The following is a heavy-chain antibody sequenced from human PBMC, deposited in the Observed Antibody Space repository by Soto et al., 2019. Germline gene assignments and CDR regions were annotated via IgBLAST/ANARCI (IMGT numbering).Heavy chain of an antibody. CDR1: GFTFSSYS. V-gene: IGHV3-21*01. CDR2: ISSSSSYI. CDR3: AKDSHDSSGYYYPRSAFDI. D-gene: IGHD3-22*01. Sequence: PGGSLRLSCAASGFTFSSYSMNWVRQAPGKGLEWVSSISSSSSYIYYADSVKGRFTISRDNAKNSLYLQMNSLRAEDTAVYYCAKDSHDSSGYYYPRSAFDIWGQGTMVTVSS. J-gene: IGHJ3*02.